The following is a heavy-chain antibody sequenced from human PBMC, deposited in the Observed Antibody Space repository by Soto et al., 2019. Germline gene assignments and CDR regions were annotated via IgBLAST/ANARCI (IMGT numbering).Heavy chain of an antibody. J-gene: IGHJ5*01. V-gene: IGHV4-30-4*01. CDR2: VYYRGSI. CDR1: GGSISSADHY. D-gene: IGHD3-3*01. CDR3: ARARVHPNWLYS. Sequence: LSLTCTVSGGSISSADHYWSWIRHPPGKVLELIGYVYYRGSIYYKPSLESRVTISIDTSKNQFSLKLTSVTAADTAMYFCARARVHPNWLYSRGQGTQV.